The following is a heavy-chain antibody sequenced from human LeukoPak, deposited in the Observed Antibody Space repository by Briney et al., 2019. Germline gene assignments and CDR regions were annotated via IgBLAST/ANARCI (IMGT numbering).Heavy chain of an antibody. CDR1: GFTFSSYS. CDR3: ARDNLAAAGDDNFDI. D-gene: IGHD6-13*01. CDR2: ISSSSSTI. Sequence: GGSLRLSCAASGFTFSSYSMNWVRQAPGKGLEWVSYISSSSSTIYYADSVKGRFTISRDNAKNSLYLQMNSLRAEDTAMYYCARDNLAAAGDDNFDIWGQGTMVTVSS. V-gene: IGHV3-48*04. J-gene: IGHJ3*02.